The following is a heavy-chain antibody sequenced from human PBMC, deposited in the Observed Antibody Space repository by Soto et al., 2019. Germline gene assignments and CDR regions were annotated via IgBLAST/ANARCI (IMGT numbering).Heavy chain of an antibody. V-gene: IGHV1-18*01. CDR3: ARALNTDSSAYYSFGY. CDR2: VSTNNADT. Sequence: ASVKVSCKTSGYHFTAYGLAWLRQAPGQRPEWMGWVSTNNADTNYAEKVQGRVTMTTDKSTTTTYMELRSLRSEETAVYYCARALNTDSSAYYSFGYWRQGTLITVSS. J-gene: IGHJ4*02. CDR1: GYHFTAYG. D-gene: IGHD3-22*01.